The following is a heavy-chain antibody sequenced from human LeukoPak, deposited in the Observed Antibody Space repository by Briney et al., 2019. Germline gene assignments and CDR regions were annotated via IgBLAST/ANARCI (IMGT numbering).Heavy chain of an antibody. D-gene: IGHD6-6*01. CDR3: ARSSSSSSNPTLKFQH. Sequence: PSETLSLSCAVSGGSISSSSYYWGWIRQPPGKGLEWIGSIYYSGNTYYNPSLKSRVTISVDKSKNQLSLKLSSVTAADTAVYYCARSSSSSSNPTLKFQHWGQGTLVTVSS. CDR1: GGSISSSSYY. J-gene: IGHJ1*01. V-gene: IGHV4-39*01. CDR2: IYYSGNT.